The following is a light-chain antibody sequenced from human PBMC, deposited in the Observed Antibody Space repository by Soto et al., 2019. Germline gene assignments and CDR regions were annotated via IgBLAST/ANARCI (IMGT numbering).Light chain of an antibody. J-gene: IGKJ4*01. CDR1: QSVNSN. V-gene: IGKV3-15*01. Sequence: EIVMTQSPATLSVSPGERVTLSCRASQSVNSNVAWYQQKPGQTPKLLIYVSSTRATSIPARFSGSGSGTEFTLTISSLQSEDFAIYYCQQYNAWPLTFGGGTKVEFK. CDR2: VSS. CDR3: QQYNAWPLT.